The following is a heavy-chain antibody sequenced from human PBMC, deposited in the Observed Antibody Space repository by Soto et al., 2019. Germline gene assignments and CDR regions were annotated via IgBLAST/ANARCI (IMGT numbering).Heavy chain of an antibody. CDR1: GFTFRIYV. V-gene: IGHV3-33*01. D-gene: IGHD2-21*01. CDR3: ARDRCNGDCCYSAPHY. J-gene: IGHJ4*02. Sequence: QVQLVESGGGVAQPGGSLRLSCAASGFTFRIYVMHWVRQAPGKGLEWVALKWYDGRDSYYADSVKGRFTISRDNSKNTLYQQMNSLRAEDTAVYYCARDRCNGDCCYSAPHYWGQGTLVTVSS. CDR2: KWYDGRDS.